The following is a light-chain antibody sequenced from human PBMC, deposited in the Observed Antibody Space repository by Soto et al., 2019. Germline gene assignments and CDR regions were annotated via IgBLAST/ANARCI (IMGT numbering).Light chain of an antibody. J-gene: IGKJ1*01. CDR2: GAS. Sequence: EIVLTQSPATLSLSPWERATLSCRASQSVNNYLAWYQQTPGQPPRLLIYGASNRATGIPDRFSGSGSGTDFTLTISRLEPEDFAVYYCQQYGSSGTFGQGTKVDIK. CDR1: QSVNNY. V-gene: IGKV3-20*01. CDR3: QQYGSSGT.